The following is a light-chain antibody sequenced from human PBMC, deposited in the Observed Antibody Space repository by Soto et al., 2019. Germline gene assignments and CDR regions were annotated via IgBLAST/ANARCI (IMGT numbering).Light chain of an antibody. J-gene: IGKJ4*01. V-gene: IGKV3-15*01. CDR2: GAS. CDR1: QSVSSN. Sequence: EIVMTQSPATLSVSPGERATLSCRASQSVSSNLAWYQQKPGQAPRLLIYGASTRATGIPARFSGSGSGTEFTLTISSLQSVDVAVYSCKLHNNGPLTFGGRTKSDIK. CDR3: KLHNNGPLT.